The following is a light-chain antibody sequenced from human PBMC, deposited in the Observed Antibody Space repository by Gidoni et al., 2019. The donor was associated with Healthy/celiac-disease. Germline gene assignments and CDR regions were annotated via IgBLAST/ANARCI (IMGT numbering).Light chain of an antibody. V-gene: IGKV1-16*02. J-gene: IGKJ4*01. CDR3: QQYNSYPLT. Sequence: DIQTTQSPSSLSASVGDSVTITCRASQGISNYSAWFQQKQGKAPKSLIYAASRLQSGVPSKFSGSGSWKDFTLTISCLQPEYVTTYYYQQYNSYPLTFXGXTKVEIK. CDR2: AAS. CDR1: QGISNY.